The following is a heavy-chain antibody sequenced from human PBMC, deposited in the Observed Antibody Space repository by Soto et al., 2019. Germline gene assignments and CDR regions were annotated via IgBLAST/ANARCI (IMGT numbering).Heavy chain of an antibody. CDR3: ARDYCSGGSCHFDY. CDR1: CGSISSGGYY. Sequence: SETLSLTCTVSCGSISSGGYYWSWIRQHPGKGLEWIGYIYYSGSTYYNPPLKSRVTISVDTSKNQFSLKLSSVTAADTAVYYCARDYCSGGSCHFDYWGQGTLVPVSS. V-gene: IGHV4-31*03. D-gene: IGHD2-15*01. CDR2: IYYSGST. J-gene: IGHJ4*02.